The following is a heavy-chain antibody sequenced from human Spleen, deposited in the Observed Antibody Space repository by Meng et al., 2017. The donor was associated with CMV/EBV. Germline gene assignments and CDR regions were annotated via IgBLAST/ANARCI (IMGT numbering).Heavy chain of an antibody. D-gene: IGHD6-19*01. V-gene: IGHV1-8*01. CDR3: ARGLRKSGWYGGILVGFDY. CDR2: MNPNSGNT. J-gene: IGHJ4*02. CDR1: GYTFTSFD. Sequence: ASVKVSCKASGYTFTSFDITWVRQATGQGLELLGWMNPNSGNTGYAQQIQGRVTMTRNTSINTAYMELSSLRSEDTAVYYCARGLRKSGWYGGILVGFDYWGQGTLVTVSS.